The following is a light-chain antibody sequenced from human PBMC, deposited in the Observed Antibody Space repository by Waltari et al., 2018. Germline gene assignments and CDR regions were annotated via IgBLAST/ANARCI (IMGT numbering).Light chain of an antibody. Sequence: IQMTQSSSSLSASVGDRVSITCRASQGISDYLSWFQQKPGNAPDRLIYSASSLESGVPSRFSGSGSGTEFTLTISSLQPEDFAADYCLQYYSKPYSFGQGTKVEIK. CDR1: QGISDY. CDR2: SAS. J-gene: IGKJ2*03. CDR3: LQYYSKPYS. V-gene: IGKV1-17*01.